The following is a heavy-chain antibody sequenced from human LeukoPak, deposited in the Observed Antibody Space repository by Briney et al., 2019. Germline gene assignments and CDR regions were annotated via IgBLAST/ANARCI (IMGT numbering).Heavy chain of an antibody. J-gene: IGHJ6*02. CDR1: GDSVSSNSAA. V-gene: IGHV6-1*01. CDR2: TYYRSKWYN. Sequence: SQTLSLTCALSGDSVSSNSAAWNWIRQSPSRGLEWLGRTYYRSKWYNDYAVSVKSRITINPDTSKNQFSLQLNSVTPEDTAVYYCARDPYDILTGYYYYYGMDVWGQGTTVTVSS. CDR3: ARDPYDILTGYYYYYGMDV. D-gene: IGHD3-9*01.